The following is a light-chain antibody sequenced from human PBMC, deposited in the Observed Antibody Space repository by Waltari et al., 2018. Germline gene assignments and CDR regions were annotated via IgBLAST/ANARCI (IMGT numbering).Light chain of an antibody. Sequence: QSVLTQPPSVSGAPGQRVTISCTGSGSNIGAGYDVHWYQQLPRAAPKLLIYGSSTRPLGVPDRFFGSTSGTSASLAITGLQAEDEADYYCSSYADNTIFVFGTGTKVTVL. J-gene: IGLJ1*01. CDR2: GSS. CDR1: GSNIGAGYD. V-gene: IGLV1-40*01. CDR3: SSYADNTIFV.